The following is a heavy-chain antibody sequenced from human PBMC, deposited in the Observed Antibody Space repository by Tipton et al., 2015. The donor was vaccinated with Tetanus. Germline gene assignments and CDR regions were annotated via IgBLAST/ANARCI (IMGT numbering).Heavy chain of an antibody. D-gene: IGHD5-24*01. CDR2: IYPGDSDT. CDR1: GYSFSTYW. V-gene: IGHV5-51*01. CDR3: ARQTRWLHKGREYYFDY. J-gene: IGHJ4*02. Sequence: VQLVQSGAEVKKPGESLKISCKGSGYSFSTYWIGWVRQMPGKGLEWMGIIYPGDSDTRYSPSCQGQVTISADKSISTAYLQWSSLKASDTAMYYCARQTRWLHKGREYYFDYWGQGTLVTVSS.